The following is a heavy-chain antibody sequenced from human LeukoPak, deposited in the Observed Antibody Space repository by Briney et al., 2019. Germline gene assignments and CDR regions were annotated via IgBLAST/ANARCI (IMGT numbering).Heavy chain of an antibody. D-gene: IGHD5-24*01. CDR2: IIGNGGDI. V-gene: IGHV3-23*01. CDR3: AKDRIPDGRYSIDF. J-gene: IGHJ4*02. Sequence: PGGSLRLSCAASGFTSNTYAMNWVRQAPGKGLEWVSVIIGNGGDIHYAGSVRGRFTISRDNSKNTLYLQMNSLRVEDTAVYYCAKDRIPDGRYSIDFWGPGTLVTVSS. CDR1: GFTSNTYA.